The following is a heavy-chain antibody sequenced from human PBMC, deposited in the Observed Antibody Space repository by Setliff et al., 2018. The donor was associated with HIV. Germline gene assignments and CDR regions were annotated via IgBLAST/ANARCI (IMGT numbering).Heavy chain of an antibody. CDR3: ARDGGLRLGELSSTPQGAFDI. J-gene: IGHJ3*02. Sequence: SETLSLTCTVSGGSISSYYWGWIRQPPGKGLEWSGYIYYSGSTNYNPSLKSRVTISVDTSKNQFSLKLSSVTAADKAGYYCARDGGLRLGELSSTPQGAFDIWGQGTLVTVSS. V-gene: IGHV4-59*01. CDR2: IYYSGST. D-gene: IGHD3-16*02. CDR1: GGSISSYY.